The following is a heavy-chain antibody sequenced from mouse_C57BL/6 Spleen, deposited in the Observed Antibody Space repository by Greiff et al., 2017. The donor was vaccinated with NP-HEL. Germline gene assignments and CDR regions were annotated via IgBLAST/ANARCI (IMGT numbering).Heavy chain of an antibody. CDR3: ARRDCGSSPHWYFDV. CDR1: GYTFTSYW. D-gene: IGHD1-1*01. CDR2: IYPGSGST. V-gene: IGHV1-55*01. Sequence: QVQLKQPGAELVKPGASVKMSCKASGYTFTSYWITWVKQRPGQGLEWIGDIYPGSGSTNYNEKFKSKATLTVDTSSSTAYMQLSSLTSEDSAVYYCARRDCGSSPHWYFDVWGTGTTVTVSS. J-gene: IGHJ1*03.